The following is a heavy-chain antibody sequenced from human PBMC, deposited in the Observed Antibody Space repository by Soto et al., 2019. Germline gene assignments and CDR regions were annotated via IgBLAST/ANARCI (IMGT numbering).Heavy chain of an antibody. Sequence: GESLKISCYGSGYTFTSYWIGRVRQMPGQGLEWMGIIYPGNSDTKYSPSFQCQVTISADKSINTAYLQRSSLKASATAMYFSASLAYYDSNGAFDYYAQGTLVTVAS. D-gene: IGHD3-22*01. J-gene: IGHJ4*02. CDR3: ASLAYYDSNGAFDY. V-gene: IGHV5-51*01. CDR2: IYPGNSDT. CDR1: GYTFTSYW.